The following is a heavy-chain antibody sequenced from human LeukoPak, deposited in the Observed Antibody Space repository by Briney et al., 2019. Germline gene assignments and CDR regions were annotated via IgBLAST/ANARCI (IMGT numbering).Heavy chain of an antibody. V-gene: IGHV3-15*01. Sequence: PGGSLRLSCAASGFTFSNAWMSWVRQAPGKGLEWVGRIKSKTDGGTTDYAAPVKGRFTISRDDSKNTLYLQMNSLQTEDTAVYYCSASLWFGEMIFDYWGQGTLVTVSS. CDR3: SASLWFGEMIFDY. CDR1: GFTFSNAW. J-gene: IGHJ4*02. D-gene: IGHD3-10*01. CDR2: IKSKTDGGTT.